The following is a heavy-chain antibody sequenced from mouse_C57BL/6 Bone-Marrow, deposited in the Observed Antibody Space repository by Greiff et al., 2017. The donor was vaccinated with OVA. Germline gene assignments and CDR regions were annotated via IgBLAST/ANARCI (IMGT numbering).Heavy chain of an antibody. D-gene: IGHD2-4*01. Sequence: QVQLQQPGAELVKPGASVKMSCKASGYTFTSYWITWVKQRPGQGLEWIGDIYPGSGSTNYNEKFKGKATLTVDTSSSTAYMQLSSLTSEDSAVYYCARDGDYDLWFAYWGQGTLVTVSA. CDR2: IYPGSGST. CDR3: ARDGDYDLWFAY. V-gene: IGHV1-55*01. CDR1: GYTFTSYW. J-gene: IGHJ3*01.